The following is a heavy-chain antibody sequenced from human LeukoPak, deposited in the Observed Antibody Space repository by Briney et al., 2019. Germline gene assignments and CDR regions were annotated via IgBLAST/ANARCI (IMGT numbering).Heavy chain of an antibody. V-gene: IGHV3-49*04. CDR2: IRSKAYGGTT. Sequence: GRSLRLSCTASGFTFGDYAMSWVHQAPGKGLEWVGFIRSKAYGGTTEYAASVKGRFAISRDDSKSIAYLQMNSLKTEDTAVYYCTGSVAVAGTSSLYVFDYWGQGTLVTVSS. D-gene: IGHD6-19*01. J-gene: IGHJ4*02. CDR1: GFTFGDYA. CDR3: TGSVAVAGTSSLYVFDY.